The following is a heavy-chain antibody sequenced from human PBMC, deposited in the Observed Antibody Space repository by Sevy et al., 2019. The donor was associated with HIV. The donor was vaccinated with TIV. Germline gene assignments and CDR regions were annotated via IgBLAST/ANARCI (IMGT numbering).Heavy chain of an antibody. D-gene: IGHD5-18*01. J-gene: IGHJ4*02. Sequence: ASVKVSCKASGYTFTDYFMHWVRQAPGQGLEWMGWINPNSGDTKYAQKFQGRVTGTRDTSIRTAYMELSSLRFDDTAVYYCASPGGYRYGSLLDNWGQGTLVTVSS. CDR2: INPNSGDT. CDR1: GYTFTDYF. CDR3: ASPGGYRYGSLLDN. V-gene: IGHV1-2*02.